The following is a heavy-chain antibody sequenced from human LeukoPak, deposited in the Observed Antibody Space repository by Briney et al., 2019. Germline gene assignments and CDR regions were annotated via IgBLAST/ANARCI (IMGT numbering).Heavy chain of an antibody. CDR1: GGTFSSYA. CDR2: IIPIFGTT. V-gene: IGHV1-69*13. J-gene: IGHJ4*02. D-gene: IGHD2-2*01. Sequence: SVKVSCKASGGTFSSYAISWVRQAPGQGLEWMGGIIPIFGTTNYAQKFQGRVTITADESTSTAYMELSSLRSEDTAVYYCARSTSIVVVPAVPSYYFDYWGQGTLVTVSS. CDR3: ARSTSIVVVPAVPSYYFDY.